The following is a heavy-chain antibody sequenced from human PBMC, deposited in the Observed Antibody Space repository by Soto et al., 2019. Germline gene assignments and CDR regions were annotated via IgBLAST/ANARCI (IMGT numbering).Heavy chain of an antibody. V-gene: IGHV1-18*01. CDR1: GYTFTSYG. J-gene: IGHJ6*03. D-gene: IGHD3-10*01. Sequence: ASVKVSCKASGYTFTSYGISWVRQAPGQGLEWMGWISAYNGNTNYAQKLQGRVTMTTDTSTSTAYMELRSLRSDDTAVYYCARVPGSSWRNYYYYYMDVWGKGTTVTVSS. CDR2: ISAYNGNT. CDR3: ARVPGSSWRNYYYYYMDV.